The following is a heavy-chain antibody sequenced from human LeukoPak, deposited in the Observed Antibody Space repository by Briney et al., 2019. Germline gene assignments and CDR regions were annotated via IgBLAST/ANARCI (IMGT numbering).Heavy chain of an antibody. CDR3: AKAEVVVTAISYYFDY. J-gene: IGHJ4*02. D-gene: IGHD2-21*02. CDR2: ISGSGSST. CDR1: GFTFSNYA. Sequence: SGGSLRLSCAASGFTFSNYAMSWVRQAPGKGLEWVSTISGSGSSTYYADSVKGRFTISRDNSKNTLYLQMNSLRAEDTAVYYCAKAEVVVTAISYYFDYWGQGTLVTVSS. V-gene: IGHV3-23*01.